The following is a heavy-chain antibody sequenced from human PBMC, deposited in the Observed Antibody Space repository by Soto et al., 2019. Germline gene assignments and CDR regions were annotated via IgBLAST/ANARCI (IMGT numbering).Heavy chain of an antibody. V-gene: IGHV3-7*03. D-gene: IGHD2-21*02. CDR2: IKEDGSEK. J-gene: IGHJ6*02. CDR1: GFSFSNSW. Sequence: LSLSCAASGFSFSNSWMTWVRQAPGKGLEWVANIKEDGSEKYYVDSLKGRFTISRDNAKNSLYLQMTGLRADDTAVYFCAREARPDVLRELLIRQRAKIWGGDPSRGIGHYYYGMHISGPGTTLTVYS. CDR3: AREARPDVLRELLIRQRAKIWGGDPSRGIGHYYYGMHI.